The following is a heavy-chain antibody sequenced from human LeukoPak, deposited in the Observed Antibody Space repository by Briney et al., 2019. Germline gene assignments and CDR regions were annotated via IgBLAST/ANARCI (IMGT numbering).Heavy chain of an antibody. CDR3: ARTTEGGYTYGYFYYYYMDV. CDR2: IHYSGST. Sequence: KTSETLSLTCAVYGGSFSGYYWSWIRQPPGKGLEWIGYIHYSGSTNYNPSLKSRVTISVDTSKNQFSLKLSSVTAADTAVYYCARTTEGGYTYGYFYYYYMDVWGKGTTVTISS. J-gene: IGHJ6*03. D-gene: IGHD5-18*01. CDR1: GGSFSGYY. V-gene: IGHV4-59*01.